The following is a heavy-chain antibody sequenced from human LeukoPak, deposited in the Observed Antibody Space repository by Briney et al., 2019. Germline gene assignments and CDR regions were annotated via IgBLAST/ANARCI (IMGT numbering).Heavy chain of an antibody. CDR3: ARISFLGHSSSSRSGPYYFDY. CDR1: GFSLSTSGMC. D-gene: IGHD6-6*01. V-gene: IGHV2-70*11. J-gene: IGHJ4*02. Sequence: SGPTLVKPTQTLTLTCTFSGFSLSTSGMCVSWIRQPPGKALEWLARIDWDDDKYYNTSLKTRLTISKDTSKNQVVLTMTNMDPVDTATYCCARISFLGHSSSSRSGPYYFDYWGQGTLVTVSS. CDR2: IDWDDDK.